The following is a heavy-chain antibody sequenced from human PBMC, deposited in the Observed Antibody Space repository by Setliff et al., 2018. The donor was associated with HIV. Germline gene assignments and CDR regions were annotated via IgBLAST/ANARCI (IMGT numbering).Heavy chain of an antibody. D-gene: IGHD2-21*02. J-gene: IGHJ3*02. CDR3: VRDPPLTPTDADHPFDI. V-gene: IGHV1-2*02. CDR2: INSNNGGT. Sequence: EASVKVSCKTSGYTFTAYYIHWVRQAPGQGLEWMGWINSNNGGTKYAQNFQGRVTMTRDTSITTAYMELSSLISDDTAVYYCVRDPPLTPTDADHPFDIWGQGTMVTVSS. CDR1: GYTFTAYY.